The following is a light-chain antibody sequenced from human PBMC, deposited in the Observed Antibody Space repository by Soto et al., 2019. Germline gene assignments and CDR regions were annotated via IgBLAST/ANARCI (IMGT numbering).Light chain of an antibody. J-gene: IGKJ1*01. CDR1: QSFSNNY. CDR2: GAS. Sequence: EVVLTQSPGTLSLSPGERATLSCRASQSFSNNYLAWYQQKPGQAPRLLIYGASSRATGIPDRFSGSGSGTDFTLTISRLEPEDFAVYYCQQYGSFPRTFGQGTKVDIK. V-gene: IGKV3-20*01. CDR3: QQYGSFPRT.